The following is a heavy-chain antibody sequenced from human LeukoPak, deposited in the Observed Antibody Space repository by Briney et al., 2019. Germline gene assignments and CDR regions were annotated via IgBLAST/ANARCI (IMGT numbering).Heavy chain of an antibody. V-gene: IGHV1-46*01. D-gene: IGHD4-17*01. Sequence: ASVKVSCKASGYTFTNYYVHWVRQAPGQGLEWMGIINPSDGSTSYTQNFRGRVTMTRDTSTSTVYMELSSLRSDDTAVYYCARDGGSSTVTTPFFWGQGTLVTVSS. J-gene: IGHJ4*02. CDR1: GYTFTNYY. CDR3: ARDGGSSTVTTPFF. CDR2: INPSDGST.